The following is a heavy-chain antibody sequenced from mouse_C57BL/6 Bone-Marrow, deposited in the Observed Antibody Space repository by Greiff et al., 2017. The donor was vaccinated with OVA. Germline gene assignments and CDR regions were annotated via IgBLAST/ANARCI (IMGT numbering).Heavy chain of an antibody. Sequence: EVQLQESGPVLVKPGASVKMSCKASGYTFTDYYMNWVKQSHGKSLEWIGVINPYNGGTSYNQKFKGKATLTVDKSSSTAYMELNSLTSEDSAVYYCAARHYYGSSYYFDYWGQGTTLTVSS. J-gene: IGHJ2*01. D-gene: IGHD1-1*01. CDR1: GYTFTDYY. CDR3: AARHYYGSSYYFDY. V-gene: IGHV1-19*01. CDR2: INPYNGGT.